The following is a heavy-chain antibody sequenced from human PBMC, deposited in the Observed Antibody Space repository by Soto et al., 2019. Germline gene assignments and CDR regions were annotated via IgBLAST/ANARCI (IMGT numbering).Heavy chain of an antibody. V-gene: IGHV3-23*01. Sequence: EVQLLESGGGSVLPGGSLRLSCAASGFAFTSYPMTWVRQAPGKGLEWVSGISGGGTYTYYADSVKGRFAISRDNSETTLYLQMDSLRAEDTAVYYCAKMFYYGSGSYYSVEYFDYWGQGTLVTVSS. D-gene: IGHD3-10*01. CDR1: GFAFTSYP. CDR2: ISGGGTYT. J-gene: IGHJ4*02. CDR3: AKMFYYGSGSYYSVEYFDY.